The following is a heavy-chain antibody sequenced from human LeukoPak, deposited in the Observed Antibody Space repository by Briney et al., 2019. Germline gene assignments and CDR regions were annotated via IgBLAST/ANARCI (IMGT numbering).Heavy chain of an antibody. Sequence: ASVKVSCKASGYTFTSYDINWVRQATGQGLEWMGWMNPNSGNTGYAQKFQGRVTMTRNTSISTAYMELSSLRSEDTAVYYCARSGFMVRGVAIYYGMDVWGQGTTVTVSS. D-gene: IGHD3-10*01. J-gene: IGHJ6*02. CDR2: MNPNSGNT. CDR3: ARSGFMVRGVAIYYGMDV. V-gene: IGHV1-8*01. CDR1: GYTFTSYD.